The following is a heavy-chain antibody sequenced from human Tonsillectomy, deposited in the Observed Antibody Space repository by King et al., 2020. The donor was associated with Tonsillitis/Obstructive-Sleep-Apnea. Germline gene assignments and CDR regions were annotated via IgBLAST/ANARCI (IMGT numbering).Heavy chain of an antibody. CDR2: ISGSSTYT. CDR1: GFTFSDYY. V-gene: IGHV3-11*06. J-gene: IGHJ6*02. D-gene: IGHD3-3*01. Sequence: VQLVESGGGLVKPGGSLRLSCAASGFTFSDYYMSWIRQAPGKGLKWVSYISGSSTYTNYADSVKGRFTISRDNAKNSLYLQMNSLRAEDTVVYYCARDRQPVQAFWSGYQAENYGMDVWGQGTTVTVSS. CDR3: ARDRQPVQAFWSGYQAENYGMDV.